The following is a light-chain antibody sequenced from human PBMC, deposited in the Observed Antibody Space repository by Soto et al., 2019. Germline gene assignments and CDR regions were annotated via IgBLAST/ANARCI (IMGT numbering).Light chain of an antibody. J-gene: IGKJ1*01. CDR2: GAS. Sequence: ENVLTQFPGTLSLSPGERATLSCRASQSVSSNYLAWYQQKPGQAPSLLTYGASSRAAGIPDRFRGSGSGTDFTLTISRLEPEDFAVYYCQHFGSSPPWPFGQGTKVEMK. CDR3: QHFGSSPPWP. V-gene: IGKV3-20*01. CDR1: QSVSSNY.